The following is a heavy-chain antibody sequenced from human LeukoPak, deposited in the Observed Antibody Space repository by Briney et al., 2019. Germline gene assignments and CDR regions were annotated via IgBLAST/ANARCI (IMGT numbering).Heavy chain of an antibody. CDR1: GGSISSYY. J-gene: IGHJ4*02. Sequence: SETLSLTCTVSGGSISSYYWSWIRQPPGRGLEWIGYIYYSGNTNYNPSLKSRVTISVDTSKNQFSLKLSSVTAADTAVYYCTTYYYDSSGYYYFDYWGQGTLVTVSS. CDR2: IYYSGNT. D-gene: IGHD3-22*01. CDR3: TTYYYDSSGYYYFDY. V-gene: IGHV4-59*01.